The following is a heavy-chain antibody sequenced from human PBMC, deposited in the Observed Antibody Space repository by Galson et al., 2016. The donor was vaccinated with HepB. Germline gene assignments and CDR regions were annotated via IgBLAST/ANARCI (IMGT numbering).Heavy chain of an antibody. CDR2: IHNIGST. J-gene: IGHJ5*02. Sequence: TLSLTCTVSGGSMSSGDYYWSWIRQHPGKGLEWIGYIHNIGSTFYNPSLQSRISISVDTSKNQFSLKLSSVTAADTAVYYCARVITMIRGVQDWFDPWGQGTLVTVSS. CDR3: ARVITMIRGVQDWFDP. V-gene: IGHV4-31*03. CDR1: GGSMSSGDYY. D-gene: IGHD3-10*01.